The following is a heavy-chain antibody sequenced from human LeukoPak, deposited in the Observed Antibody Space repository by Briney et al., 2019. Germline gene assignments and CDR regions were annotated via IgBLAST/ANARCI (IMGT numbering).Heavy chain of an antibody. V-gene: IGHV1-2*02. D-gene: IGHD3-22*01. Sequence: ASVKVSCKASGYTFTGYYMHWVRQAPGQGLEWMGWINPNSGGTNYAQKFQGRVTMTRDTSISTAYMELSSLRSEDTAVYYCASPYYYDSSGYYPFGAFDIWGQGTMVTVSS. J-gene: IGHJ3*02. CDR1: GYTFTGYY. CDR3: ASPYYYDSSGYYPFGAFDI. CDR2: INPNSGGT.